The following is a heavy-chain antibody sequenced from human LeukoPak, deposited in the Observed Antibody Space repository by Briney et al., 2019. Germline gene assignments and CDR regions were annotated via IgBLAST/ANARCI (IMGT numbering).Heavy chain of an antibody. V-gene: IGHV4-59*01. CDR2: IYYSGST. J-gene: IGHJ6*03. CDR3: ARETSQKGAHYMDV. D-gene: IGHD3-16*01. Sequence: PSETLSLTCTVSGGSISSYYWSWIRQPPGKGLEWIGYIYYSGSTNYNPSLKSRVTISVDTSKNQFSLKLSSVTAADTAVYYCARETSQKGAHYMDVWGKGTTVAISS. CDR1: GGSISSYY.